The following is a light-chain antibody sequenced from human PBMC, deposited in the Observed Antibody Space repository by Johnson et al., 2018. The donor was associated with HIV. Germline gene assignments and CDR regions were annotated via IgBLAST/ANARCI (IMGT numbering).Light chain of an antibody. CDR2: ENN. Sequence: QPVLTQPPSVSAAPGQKVTISCSGSSSNIGNNYVSWYQQIPGTAPKLLIYENNKRPSGIPDRFSGSKSGTSATLGITGLQTGDEADYYCGTWDSSWGVFGTGTEVTV. CDR1: SSNIGNNY. V-gene: IGLV1-51*02. J-gene: IGLJ1*01. CDR3: GTWDSSWGV.